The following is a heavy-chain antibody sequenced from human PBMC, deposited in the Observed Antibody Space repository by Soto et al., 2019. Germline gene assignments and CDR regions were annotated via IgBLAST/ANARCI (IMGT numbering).Heavy chain of an antibody. CDR1: GDTFSRHT. Sequence: QVQLVQSGAEVKKPGSSVKVSCKASGDTFSRHTISWVRQSPGQGLEWMGRIIPILGIANYAQKFQGRVTITADKYTSTAYMDLSSLRAEDTAVYYCARVPEIGKVTKGYYYYTDVWGKGTTVTVSS. J-gene: IGHJ6*03. CDR3: ARVPEIGKVTKGYYYYTDV. V-gene: IGHV1-69*02. D-gene: IGHD2-21*02. CDR2: IIPILGIA.